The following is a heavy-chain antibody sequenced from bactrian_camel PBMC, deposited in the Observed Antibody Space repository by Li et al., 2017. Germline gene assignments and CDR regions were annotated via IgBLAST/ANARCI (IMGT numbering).Heavy chain of an antibody. CDR3: AEVAEGVASVLSPVTEHVWL. CDR2: VDNGGAI. J-gene: IGHJ4*01. Sequence: DVQLVESGGGSVRAGGSLRLTCELSEYTSEDYCLGWFRRTPGEYVAEGVAVVDNGGAIHYADSVKGRVAISRDDSRNTLYLQLNSLKPDDTAMYYCAEVAEGVASVLSPVTEHVWLLGPGDPGHRL. CDR1: EYTSEDYC. D-gene: IGHD6*01. V-gene: IGHV3S32*01.